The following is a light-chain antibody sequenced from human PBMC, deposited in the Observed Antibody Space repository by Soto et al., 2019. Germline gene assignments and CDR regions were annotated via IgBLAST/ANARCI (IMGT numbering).Light chain of an antibody. CDR2: GNS. CDR3: PSYYSSLPYV. CDR1: SSNIGAGYD. J-gene: IGLJ1*01. V-gene: IGLV1-40*01. Sequence: QSVLTQPPSVSGAPGQRVTISCTGSSSNIGAGYDVHWYQQLPGTAPKLLIYGNSNRPSGVPDRFSGSKSGTSASLAITGLHAEDEADYYCPSYYSSLPYVFGTGTKLTVL.